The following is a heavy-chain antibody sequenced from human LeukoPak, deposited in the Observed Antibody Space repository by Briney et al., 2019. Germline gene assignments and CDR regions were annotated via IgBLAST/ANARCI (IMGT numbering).Heavy chain of an antibody. D-gene: IGHD5-18*01. J-gene: IGHJ4*02. Sequence: SETLSLTCTVSGGSISSYNWNWIRQPPGEGLEWIGYIHYNEGTKYNPSLKSRVTISVDTSKNQISLNLNSVTAADTAVYYCAREHYSYGFAYWGQGTLVTVSS. CDR3: AREHYSYGFAY. CDR1: GGSISSYN. V-gene: IGHV4-59*01. CDR2: IHYNEGT.